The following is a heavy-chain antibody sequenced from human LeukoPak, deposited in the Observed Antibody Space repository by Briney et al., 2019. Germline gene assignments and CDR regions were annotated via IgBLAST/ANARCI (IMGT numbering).Heavy chain of an antibody. CDR1: GYSFTSYW. D-gene: IGHD6-19*01. V-gene: IGHV5-51*01. J-gene: IGHJ4*02. Sequence: GESLKISCKGSGYSFTSYWIGWVRQMPGKGLEWMGIIYPGGSDTRYSPSFQGQVTISADKSISTAYLQWSSLEASDTAIYYCARLYGSGWYYFDYWGQGTLVTVSS. CDR3: ARLYGSGWYYFDY. CDR2: IYPGGSDT.